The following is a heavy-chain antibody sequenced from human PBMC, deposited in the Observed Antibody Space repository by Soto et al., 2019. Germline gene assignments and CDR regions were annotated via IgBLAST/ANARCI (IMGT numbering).Heavy chain of an antibody. D-gene: IGHD2-15*01. CDR1: GFTFSTYA. Sequence: EVQLLESGGGLVQPGGSLRLSCAASGFTFSTYAMTWVRQAPEKGLESVSGIGASGATTNYADSVKGRFTISTDNSKDTLFLQMNSLRAEETAVYYCAKAYPQSGRWYEGQWGQGTLVTVSS. J-gene: IGHJ4*02. CDR3: AKAYPQSGRWYEGQ. V-gene: IGHV3-23*01. CDR2: IGASGATT.